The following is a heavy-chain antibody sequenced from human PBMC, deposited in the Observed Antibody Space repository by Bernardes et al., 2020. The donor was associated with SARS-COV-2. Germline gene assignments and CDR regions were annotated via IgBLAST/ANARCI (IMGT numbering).Heavy chain of an antibody. D-gene: IGHD3-22*01. CDR2: ISYDGSNK. Sequence: GGSLRLSCAASGFTFSSYALHWVRQAPGKGLEWVAAISYDGSNKDYADSVRGRFTISRDNNLYLQMDSLRAEDTAVYYCARDRFDYDRSGYYPEGTYYFDYWGQGTLVTVSS. CDR1: GFTFSSYA. V-gene: IGHV3-30-3*01. CDR3: ARDRFDYDRSGYYPEGTYYFDY. J-gene: IGHJ4*02.